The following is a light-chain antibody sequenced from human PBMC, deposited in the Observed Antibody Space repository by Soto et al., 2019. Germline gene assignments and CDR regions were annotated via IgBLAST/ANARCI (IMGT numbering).Light chain of an antibody. Sequence: DIQITQSPSTLSASVGDRVTITCRASQSFSSWLAWYQQQPGKAPKLLIYKASNLASRVPSMFSGSGFGTEFTLTIRSLQPDDFATYYCQQDSSWPLTFGGGTKLELK. J-gene: IGKJ4*01. V-gene: IGKV1-5*03. CDR2: KAS. CDR3: QQDSSWPLT. CDR1: QSFSSW.